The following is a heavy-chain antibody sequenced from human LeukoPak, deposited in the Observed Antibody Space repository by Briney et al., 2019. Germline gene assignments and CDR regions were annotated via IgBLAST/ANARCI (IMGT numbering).Heavy chain of an antibody. Sequence: PSETLSLTCAVYGGSFSGYYWSWIRQPPGKGLEWIGEINHSGSTNYNPSLKSRVTISVDTSKNQFSLKLSSVTAADTAVYYCARGPALAARPFRNWFDPWGQGTLVTVSS. J-gene: IGHJ5*02. D-gene: IGHD6-6*01. CDR1: GGSFSGYY. CDR2: INHSGST. V-gene: IGHV4-34*01. CDR3: ARGPALAARPFRNWFDP.